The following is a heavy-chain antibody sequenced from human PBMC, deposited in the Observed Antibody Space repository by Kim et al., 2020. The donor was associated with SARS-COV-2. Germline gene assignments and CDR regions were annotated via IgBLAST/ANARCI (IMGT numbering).Heavy chain of an antibody. CDR3: ARSQYYYDSSGLDY. J-gene: IGHJ4*02. V-gene: IGHV1-69*13. Sequence: SVKVSCKASGGTFSSYAISWVRQAPGQGLEWMGGIIPIFGTANYAQKFQGRVTITADESTSTAYMELSSLRSEDTAVYYCARSQYYYDSSGLDYWGQGTLVTVSS. D-gene: IGHD3-22*01. CDR2: IIPIFGTA. CDR1: GGTFSSYA.